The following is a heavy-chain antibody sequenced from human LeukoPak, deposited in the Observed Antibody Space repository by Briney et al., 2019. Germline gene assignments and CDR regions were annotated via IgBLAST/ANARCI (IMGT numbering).Heavy chain of an antibody. V-gene: IGHV1-2*02. CDR2: ININNGGT. CDR1: GYTFTAYY. D-gene: IGHD2-8*02. Sequence: GASVKVSCVASGYTFTAYYMHWVRQAPGQGLEWMGWININNGGTKNTRKLQGRVTMTRDTSISTAYMELSGLTSDDTAVYYCARGTGSSWFDPWGQGTLVTVSS. J-gene: IGHJ5*02. CDR3: ARGTGSSWFDP.